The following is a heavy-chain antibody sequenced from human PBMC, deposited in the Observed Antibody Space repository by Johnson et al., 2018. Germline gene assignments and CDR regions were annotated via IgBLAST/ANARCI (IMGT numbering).Heavy chain of an antibody. J-gene: IGHJ1*01. CDR3: ARVRVGATTGQDFQH. D-gene: IGHD1-26*01. CDR1: GYTFTIYD. Sequence: QVQLQESGAEVKKPGASVKVSCKASGYTFTIYDINWVRQATGQGLEWMGWMNPNSGNTGYAQKFHGRVTMTRNTSISTAYMELSRLRSEDTAVYYCARVRVGATTGQDFQHWGQGTLVTVSS. V-gene: IGHV1-8*01. CDR2: MNPNSGNT.